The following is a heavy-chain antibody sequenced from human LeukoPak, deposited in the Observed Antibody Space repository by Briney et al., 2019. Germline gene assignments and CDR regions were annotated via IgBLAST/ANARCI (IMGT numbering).Heavy chain of an antibody. CDR2: IYHTGSN. CDR1: GGSVSSADYY. V-gene: IGHV4-61*08. D-gene: IGHD3-10*01. J-gene: IGHJ4*02. CDR3: ARGSWFGESLLSHFDY. Sequence: PSETLSLTCTVSGGSVSSADYYWSWIRHPPGKTLEWIGYIYHTGSNNYKYSLKSRVTISLDTSKNRFSLRLTSMTAADTAVYYCARGSWFGESLLSHFDYWGQGTLVTVSS.